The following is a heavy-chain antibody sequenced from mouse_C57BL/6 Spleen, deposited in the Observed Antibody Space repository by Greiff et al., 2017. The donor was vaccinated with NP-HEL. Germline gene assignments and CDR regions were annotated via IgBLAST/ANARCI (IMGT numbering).Heavy chain of an antibody. Sequence: DVHLVESGGGLVKPKGSLKLSCAASGFTFNTYAMHWVRQAPGKGLEWVARIRSKSSNYATYYADSVKDRFTISRDDSQSMLYLQMNNLKTEDTAMYYCVRPFITTVVAPNYYAMDYWGQGTSVTVSS. CDR2: IRSKSSNYAT. CDR1: GFTFNTYA. J-gene: IGHJ4*01. CDR3: VRPFITTVVAPNYYAMDY. V-gene: IGHV10-3*01. D-gene: IGHD1-1*01.